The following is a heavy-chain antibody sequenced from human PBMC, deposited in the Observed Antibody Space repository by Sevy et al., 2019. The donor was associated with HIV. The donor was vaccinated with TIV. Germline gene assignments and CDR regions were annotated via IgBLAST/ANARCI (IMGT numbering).Heavy chain of an antibody. CDR2: VTSDGTT. CDR3: AGGDTTMITDLDY. V-gene: IGHV3-23*01. D-gene: IGHD3-16*01. CDR1: GLTLTTTG. Sequence: GGSLRLSCAASGLTLTTTGMSWVRQAPGKGLEWVAGVTSDGTTYYADCVRDRFTVSRGNSKNTLYLQLNSLRADDTAVVYCAGGDTTMITDLDYWGQGTLVTVSS. J-gene: IGHJ4*02.